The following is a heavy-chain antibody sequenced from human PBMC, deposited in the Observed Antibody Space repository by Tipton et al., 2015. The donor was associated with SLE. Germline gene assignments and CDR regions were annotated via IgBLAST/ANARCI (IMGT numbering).Heavy chain of an antibody. D-gene: IGHD3-3*01. CDR2: INHSGST. CDR3: ARGGNYDFWSGYSYYFDY. Sequence: TLSLTCAVYGGSFSGYYWTWIRQPPGKGLEWIGEINHSGSTNHNPSLKSRVTISVGTSKNQFSLKLSSVTAADTAVYYCARGGNYDFWSGYSYYFDYWGQGTLVTVSS. V-gene: IGHV4-34*01. J-gene: IGHJ4*02. CDR1: GGSFSGYY.